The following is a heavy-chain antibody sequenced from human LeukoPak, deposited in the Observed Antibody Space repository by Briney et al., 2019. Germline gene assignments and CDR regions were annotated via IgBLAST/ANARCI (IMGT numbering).Heavy chain of an antibody. Sequence: PGGSLRLSCAASGFTFSSYAMSWIRQPPGKGLEWIGEINHSGSTNYNPSLKSRVTISVDTSKNQFSLKLSSVTAADTAVYYCARVRGVITYYYGMDVWGQGTTVTVSS. J-gene: IGHJ6*02. CDR1: GFTFSSYA. CDR3: ARVRGVITYYYGMDV. D-gene: IGHD3-10*01. CDR2: INHSGST. V-gene: IGHV4-34*01.